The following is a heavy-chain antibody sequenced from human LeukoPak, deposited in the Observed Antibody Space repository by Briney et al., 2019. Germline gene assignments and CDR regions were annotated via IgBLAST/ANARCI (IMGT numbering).Heavy chain of an antibody. CDR2: IYYSGST. CDR1: GGSNSSYY. Sequence: SETLSLTCTVSGGSNSSYYWSWIRQPPGKGLEWIGYIYYSGSTNYNPSLKSRVTISVDTSKNQFSLKLSSVTAADTAVYYCACYGDYDYWFDPWGQGTLVTVSS. CDR3: ACYGDYDYWFDP. V-gene: IGHV4-59*01. D-gene: IGHD4-17*01. J-gene: IGHJ5*02.